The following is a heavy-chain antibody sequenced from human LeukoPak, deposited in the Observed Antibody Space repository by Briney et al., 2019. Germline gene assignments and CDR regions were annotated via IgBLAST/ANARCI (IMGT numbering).Heavy chain of an antibody. CDR2: IYNSGST. Sequence: PSETLSLTCAVYGGSFSGYYWSWIRQPPGKGLEWIGYIYNSGSTNYNPSLKSRVTISLDTSKNQFSLKLSSVTAADTAVYYCASIPSGRYMDVWGKGTTVTISS. CDR1: GGSFSGYY. J-gene: IGHJ6*03. D-gene: IGHD3-10*01. V-gene: IGHV4-59*01. CDR3: ASIPSGRYMDV.